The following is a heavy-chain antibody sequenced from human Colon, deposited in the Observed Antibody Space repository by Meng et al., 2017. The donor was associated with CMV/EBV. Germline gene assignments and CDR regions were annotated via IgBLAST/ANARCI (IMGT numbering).Heavy chain of an antibody. CDR3: ARTSLRFLEWLYFDY. V-gene: IGHV4-59*02. J-gene: IGHJ4*02. D-gene: IGHD3-3*01. CDR2: IYYSGTT. Sequence: GSLSLSCTVSGGSVSSHYWSWIRQPPGKGLEWIGYIYYSGTTNYNPSLKSRVSISVDTSKSQFSLRVSSVTAADTAVYYCARTSLRFLEWLYFDYWGQGTLVTVSS. CDR1: GGSVSSHY.